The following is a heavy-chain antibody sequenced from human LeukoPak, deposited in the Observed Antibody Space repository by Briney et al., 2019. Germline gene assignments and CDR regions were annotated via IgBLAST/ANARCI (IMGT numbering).Heavy chain of an antibody. D-gene: IGHD2-2*01. V-gene: IGHV4-4*07. J-gene: IGHJ5*02. CDR2: IYTSGST. CDR1: GGSISSYY. Sequence: SETLSLTCTVSGGSISSYYWSWIRQPAGKGLEWIGRIYTSGSTNYNPSLKSRVTMSVDTSKNQFSLKLSSVTTADTAVYYCARDSVPAANQYNWFDPWGQGTLVTVSS. CDR3: ARDSVPAANQYNWFDP.